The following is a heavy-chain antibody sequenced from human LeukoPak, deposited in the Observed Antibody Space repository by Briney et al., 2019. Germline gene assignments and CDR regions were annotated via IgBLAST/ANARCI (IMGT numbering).Heavy chain of an antibody. Sequence: GASVKVSCKASGYTFTNYDINWVRQATGQGLEWMGWMNPNSGNTAYAQKFQGRVTMTRDTSINTIYMELSSLRSEDTAVYYCARGLGDYNSNWFPVSGYWGQGTLVTVSS. D-gene: IGHD3-22*01. V-gene: IGHV1-8*01. J-gene: IGHJ4*02. CDR1: GYTFTNYD. CDR2: MNPNSGNT. CDR3: ARGLGDYNSNWFPVSGY.